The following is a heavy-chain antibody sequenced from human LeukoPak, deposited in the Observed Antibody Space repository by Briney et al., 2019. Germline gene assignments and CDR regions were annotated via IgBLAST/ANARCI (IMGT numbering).Heavy chain of an antibody. J-gene: IGHJ3*02. Sequence: PGGSLRLSCAASGFTFDDYAMHWVRQAPGKGLEWVSGISWNSGSIGYADSVKGRFTISRDNAKNSLYLQMNSLRAEDTALYYCAKDTGGVVVVNDAFDIWGQGTMVTVSS. CDR1: GFTFDDYA. CDR2: ISWNSGSI. V-gene: IGHV3-9*01. CDR3: AKDTGGVVVVNDAFDI. D-gene: IGHD3-22*01.